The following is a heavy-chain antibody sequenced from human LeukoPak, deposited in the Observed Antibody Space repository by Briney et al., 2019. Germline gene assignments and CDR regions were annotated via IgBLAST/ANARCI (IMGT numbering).Heavy chain of an antibody. Sequence: ASVKVSCKASGYTSTSYGISWVRQAPGQGLEWMGWISAYNGNTNYAQKLQGRVTMTTDTSTSTAYMELRSLRSDDTAVYYCARDLEPVVVTAKRGFDYWGQGTLVTVSS. CDR3: ARDLEPVVVTAKRGFDY. CDR1: GYTSTSYG. D-gene: IGHD2-21*02. CDR2: ISAYNGNT. V-gene: IGHV1-18*01. J-gene: IGHJ4*02.